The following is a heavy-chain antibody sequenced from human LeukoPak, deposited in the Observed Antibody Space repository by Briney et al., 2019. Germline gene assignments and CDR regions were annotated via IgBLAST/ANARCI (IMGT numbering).Heavy chain of an antibody. CDR2: IYHSGST. CDR3: ARGFATMVRGVVLDF. CDR1: SGSFSGYY. Sequence: PSETLSLTCAVYSGSFSGYYWSWIRQPPGKGLEWIGEIYHSGSTNYNPSLKSRVTIFVDTSKNQFSLKLSSVTAADTAVYYCARGFATMVRGVVLDFWGQGTLVTVSS. J-gene: IGHJ4*02. V-gene: IGHV4-34*01. D-gene: IGHD3-10*01.